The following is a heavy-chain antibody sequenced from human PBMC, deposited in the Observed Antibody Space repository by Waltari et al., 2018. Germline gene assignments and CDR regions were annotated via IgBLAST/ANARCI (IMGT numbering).Heavy chain of an antibody. J-gene: IGHJ3*02. D-gene: IGHD3-9*01. CDR3: ARGYYDILTGYYNAFDI. V-gene: IGHV4-31*03. CDR2: IYDSGST. CDR1: GGSISSGGYY. Sequence: QVQLQESGPGLVKPSQTLSLTCTVSGGSISSGGYYWSWIRQHPGKGLEWIGYIYDSGSTYYNPSLKSRVTISGDTSKNQFSLKLSSVTAADTAVYYCARGYYDILTGYYNAFDIWGQGTMVTVSS.